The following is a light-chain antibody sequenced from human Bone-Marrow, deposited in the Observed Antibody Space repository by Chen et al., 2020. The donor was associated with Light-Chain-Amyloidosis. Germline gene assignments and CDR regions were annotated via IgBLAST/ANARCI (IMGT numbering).Light chain of an antibody. CDR1: NIGSTS. CDR2: GDS. CDR3: QVCDRSRDRPV. Sequence: SYVLIQSSSASAAQGQTATPACGGNNIGSTSVHWYQQTPDQAPLLVVYGDSDRPSGIPERLSGSNSGNTATLTISRVEAGDEADYYCQVCDRSRDRPVFGGGPKLTVL. V-gene: IGLV3-21*02. J-gene: IGLJ3*02.